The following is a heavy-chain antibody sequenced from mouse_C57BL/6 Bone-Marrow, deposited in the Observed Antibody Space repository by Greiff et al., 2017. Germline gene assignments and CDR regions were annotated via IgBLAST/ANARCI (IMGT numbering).Heavy chain of an antibody. V-gene: IGHV1-50*01. CDR2: LDPSDSYT. D-gene: IGHD1-1*01. CDR1: GYTFTSYW. CDR3: AREDYYGAMDY. Sequence: QVQLKQPGAELVKPGASVKLSCKASGYTFTSYWMQWVKQRPGQGLEWIGELDPSDSYTNYNQKFKGKATLTVDTSSSTAYMQLSSLTSEDSAVYYCAREDYYGAMDYWGQGTSVTVSS. J-gene: IGHJ4*01.